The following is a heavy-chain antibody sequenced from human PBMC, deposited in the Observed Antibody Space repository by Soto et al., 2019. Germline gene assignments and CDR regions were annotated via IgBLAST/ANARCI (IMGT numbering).Heavy chain of an antibody. V-gene: IGHV3-48*03. CDR3: ARDPALYRGKFDYGLDV. CDR1: GFTFSSYE. J-gene: IGHJ6*02. D-gene: IGHD2-15*01. CDR2: IGTSGKTI. Sequence: GGSLRLSCAVSGFTFSSYEMNWVRQAPGKGLEWVSYIGTSGKTIYYADSVRGRFTISRDNAKNSLYLQMNSLRAEDTAVYFCARDPALYRGKFDYGLDVWGRGTTVTVSS.